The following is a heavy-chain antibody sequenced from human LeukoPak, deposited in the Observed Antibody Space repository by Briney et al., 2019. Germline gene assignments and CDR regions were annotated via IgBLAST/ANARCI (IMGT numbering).Heavy chain of an antibody. V-gene: IGHV4-38-2*02. J-gene: IGHJ4*02. Sequence: SETLSLTCTVSGYSISSGYYWGWIRQPPGKGLEWIGSFYDSGNTYYNPSLKSRVTISVDTSKNQFSLKVRSVTAADTAVYYCASQAHSSSWYESDYWGQGTLVTVSS. CDR1: GYSISSGYY. CDR3: ASQAHSSSWYESDY. CDR2: FYDSGNT. D-gene: IGHD6-13*01.